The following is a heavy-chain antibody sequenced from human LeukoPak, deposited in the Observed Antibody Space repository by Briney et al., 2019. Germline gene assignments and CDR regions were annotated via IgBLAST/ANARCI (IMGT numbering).Heavy chain of an antibody. CDR1: GFTFRTYS. J-gene: IGHJ4*02. V-gene: IGHV3-21*01. CDR2: ITSSSAYI. Sequence: PGGSLRLSCAASGFTFRTYSMNWVRQAPGKGLEWVSSITSSSAYIYYADSVKGRFTISRDNAKNSLYLQMNSLSVEDTAVYYCARDYGGNSDYWGQGTLVTVSS. D-gene: IGHD4-23*01. CDR3: ARDYGGNSDY.